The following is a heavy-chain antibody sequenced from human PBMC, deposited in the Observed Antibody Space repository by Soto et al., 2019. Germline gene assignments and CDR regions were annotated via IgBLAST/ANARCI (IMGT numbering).Heavy chain of an antibody. V-gene: IGHV1-18*01. CDR1: GYTFTSYG. CDR2: ISAYNGNT. Sequence: GASVKVSCKASGYTFTSYGISWVRQAPGQGLEWMGWISAYNGNTSYAQKLQGRVTMTTDTSTSTAYMELRSLRSDDTAVYYCATARVITFGGVRVRDDGFDIWGEVTMFTVSS. D-gene: IGHD3-16*01. J-gene: IGHJ3*02. CDR3: ATARVITFGGVRVRDDGFDI.